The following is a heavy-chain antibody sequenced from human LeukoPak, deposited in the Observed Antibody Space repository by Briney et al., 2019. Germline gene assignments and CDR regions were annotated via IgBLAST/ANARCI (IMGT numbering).Heavy chain of an antibody. J-gene: IGHJ4*02. CDR2: IIPIFGTA. CDR3: VESQWELLREFDS. CDR1: GGTFSCYA. D-gene: IGHD1-26*01. V-gene: IGHV1-69*13. Sequence: ASVKVSCKASGGTFSCYAISWVRQAPGQGLEWMGGIIPIFGTANYAQKFQGRVTITADESTSTAYMELSSLRSEDTAVYYCVESQWELLREFDSSGQGTLVTVSS.